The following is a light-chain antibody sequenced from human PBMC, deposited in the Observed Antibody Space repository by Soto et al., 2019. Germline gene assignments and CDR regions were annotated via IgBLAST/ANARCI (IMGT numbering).Light chain of an antibody. J-gene: IGLJ1*01. CDR3: GSYTTSSNYV. V-gene: IGLV2-14*01. Sequence: QSVLTQSASVSGSPGQSITISCTGTSSDVGAYNYVSWYQQHPGKAPKLMIYDVSNRLSGVSNRFSGSKSGDTASLTISGLQAEDEADYFCGSYTTSSNYVFGTGTKLTVL. CDR1: SSDVGAYNY. CDR2: DVS.